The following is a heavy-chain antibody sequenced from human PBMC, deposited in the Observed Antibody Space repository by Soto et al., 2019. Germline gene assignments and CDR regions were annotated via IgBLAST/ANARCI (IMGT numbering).Heavy chain of an antibody. Sequence: WASVKVSCKASGYTFTSYAMHWVRQAPGQRLEWMGWINAGNGNTKYSQKFQGRVTITRDTSASTAYMELSSLRSEDTAVYYCARENIVVAYDAFDIWGQGTMVTVSS. CDR3: ARENIVVAYDAFDI. D-gene: IGHD3-22*01. CDR2: INAGNGNT. CDR1: GYTFTSYA. J-gene: IGHJ3*02. V-gene: IGHV1-3*01.